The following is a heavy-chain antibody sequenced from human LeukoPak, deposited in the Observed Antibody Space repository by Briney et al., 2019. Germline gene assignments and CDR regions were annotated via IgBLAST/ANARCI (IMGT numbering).Heavy chain of an antibody. D-gene: IGHD3-3*01. V-gene: IGHV4-61*02. CDR2: IYTSVST. J-gene: IGHJ4*01. CDR1: GGSISSGSYY. CDR3: ARDAGFSSSV. Sequence: PSETLSLTCTVSGGSISSGSYYWSWIRQPAGKGLEWIGRIYTSVSTNYNPSLKSRVTISVDTSKNQFSLKLSSVTAADTAVYYRARDAGFSSSVWGQGTLVTVSS.